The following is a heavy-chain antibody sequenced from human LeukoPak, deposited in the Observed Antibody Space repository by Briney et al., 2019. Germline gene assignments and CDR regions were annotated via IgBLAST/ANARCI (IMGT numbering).Heavy chain of an antibody. V-gene: IGHV1-24*01. CDR1: GYTLTELS. J-gene: IGHJ4*02. CDR2: FDPEDGET. Sequence: GASVKVSCKVSGYTLTELSMHWVRQAPGNGLEWMGGFDPEDGETIYAQKFQGRVTITTDESTSTAYMELSSLRSEDTAVYYCATAAIQLWPHRYLSFDYWGQGTLVTVSS. D-gene: IGHD5-18*01. CDR3: ATAAIQLWPHRYLSFDY.